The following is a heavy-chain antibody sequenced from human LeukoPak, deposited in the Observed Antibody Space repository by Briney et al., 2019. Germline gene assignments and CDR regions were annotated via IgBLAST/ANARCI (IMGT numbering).Heavy chain of an antibody. V-gene: IGHV3-23*01. CDR3: AQGFSSGWYPY. J-gene: IGHJ4*02. CDR1: GFSVSSFG. CDR2: ISLNGETS. Sequence: GGSLRLSCAVSGFSVSSFGMSWVRQAPGKGLEWISAISLNGETSWYADSVKGRFTISRDNSKNTLYLQLTSLRAEDTAVYYCAQGFSSGWYPYWGQGSLVSVSS. D-gene: IGHD6-19*01.